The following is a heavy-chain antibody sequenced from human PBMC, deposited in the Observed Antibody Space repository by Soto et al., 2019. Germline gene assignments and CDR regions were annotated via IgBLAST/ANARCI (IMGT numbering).Heavy chain of an antibody. CDR3: ARDLTSGYYYGQLDY. Sequence: PGGSLRLSCAASGFTFSSYAMHWVRQAPGKGLEWVAVISYDGSNKYYADSVKGRFTISRDNSKNTLYLQMNSLRAEDTAVYYCARDLTSGYYYGQLDYWGQGTLVTVSS. D-gene: IGHD3-22*01. V-gene: IGHV3-30-3*01. CDR2: ISYDGSNK. J-gene: IGHJ4*02. CDR1: GFTFSSYA.